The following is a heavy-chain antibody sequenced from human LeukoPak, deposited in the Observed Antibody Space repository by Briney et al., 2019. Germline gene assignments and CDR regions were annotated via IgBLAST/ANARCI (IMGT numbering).Heavy chain of an antibody. CDR1: GYSINSGHY. CDR2: IHHSGST. V-gene: IGHV4-38-2*01. CDR3: ARGEDCGGDCYSGYYYYMDV. D-gene: IGHD2-21*01. Sequence: PSETLSLTXAVSGYSINSGHYWGWIRQPPGKGLEWIGCIHHSGSTYYNPSLKSRVTISVDTSKNQFSLKLSSVTAADTAVYYCARGEDCGGDCYSGYYYYMDVWGKGTTVTVSS. J-gene: IGHJ6*03.